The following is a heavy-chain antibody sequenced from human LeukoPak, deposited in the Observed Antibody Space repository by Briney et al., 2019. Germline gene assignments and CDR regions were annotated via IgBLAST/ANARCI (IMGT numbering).Heavy chain of an antibody. D-gene: IGHD4-11*01. V-gene: IGHV1-2*02. Sequence: ASVKVSCKTSGYTFNGFYLHWVRQAPGQGLEWMGWINPNSGGTNYAQKFQGRVTMTRDTSISTAYMELSRLRSDDTAVYYCARWMATVTTPDYWGQGTLVTVSS. CDR1: GYTFNGFY. CDR3: ARWMATVTTPDY. J-gene: IGHJ4*02. CDR2: INPNSGGT.